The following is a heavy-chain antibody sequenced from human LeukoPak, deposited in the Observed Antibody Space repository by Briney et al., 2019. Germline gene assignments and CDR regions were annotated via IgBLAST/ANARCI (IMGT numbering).Heavy chain of an antibody. CDR2: ISYDGSNK. Sequence: GRSLRLSCAASGFTFSDYAMHWVRQAPGKGLEWVTIISYDGSNKYYADSVRGRFTISRDNSKNTLYLQMNGLRPEDTAVYYCAKAGGYCNGGNCYSNYWGPGTLVTVSS. V-gene: IGHV3-30*18. D-gene: IGHD2-15*01. CDR1: GFTFSDYA. J-gene: IGHJ4*02. CDR3: AKAGGYCNGGNCYSNY.